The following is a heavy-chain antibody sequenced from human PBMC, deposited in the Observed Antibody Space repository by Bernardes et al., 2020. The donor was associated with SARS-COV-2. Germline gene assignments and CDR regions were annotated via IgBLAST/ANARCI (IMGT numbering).Heavy chain of an antibody. CDR3: VKGGRYCGSTTCRIDGFDY. CDR2: IWSDGTNQ. CDR1: GFAFRSHG. D-gene: IGHD2-2*01. J-gene: IGHJ4*02. V-gene: IGHV3-33*03. Sequence: GGSLRLSCAASGFAFRSHGMHWVRQTPGKALQWVAFIWSDGTNQYYTDSVKGRFTVSRDNSNNTLYLHMSSLRADDTAMYYCVKGGRYCGSTTCRIDGFDYWGQGTLVTVSS.